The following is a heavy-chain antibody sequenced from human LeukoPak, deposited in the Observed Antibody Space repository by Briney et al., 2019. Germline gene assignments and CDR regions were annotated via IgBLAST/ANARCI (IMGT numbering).Heavy chain of an antibody. V-gene: IGHV4-59*01. CDR3: ARARGYSYGPYYYGVDV. J-gene: IGHJ6*02. CDR2: IYYSGST. Sequence: SETLSLTCTVSGGSISSYYWSWIRQPPGKGLEWIGYIYYSGSTNYNPSLKSRVTISVDTSKNQFSLKLGSVTAADTAVYYCARARGYSYGPYYYGVDVWGQGTTVTVSS. CDR1: GGSISSYY. D-gene: IGHD5-18*01.